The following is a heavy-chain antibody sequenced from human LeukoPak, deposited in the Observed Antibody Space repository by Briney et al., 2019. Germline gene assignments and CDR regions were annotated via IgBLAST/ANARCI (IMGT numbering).Heavy chain of an antibody. CDR3: ARDRGIAAAGNLDY. V-gene: IGHV1-3*01. J-gene: IGHJ4*02. CDR2: ISAGNGNT. D-gene: IGHD6-13*01. CDR1: GGTFSSYA. Sequence: ASVKVSCKASGGTFSSYAISWVRQAPGQRLEWMGWISAGNGNTKYSQNFQGRVTFISNTSATTAFMELSSLRSEDAAVYYCARDRGIAAAGNLDYWGQGTLVTVSS.